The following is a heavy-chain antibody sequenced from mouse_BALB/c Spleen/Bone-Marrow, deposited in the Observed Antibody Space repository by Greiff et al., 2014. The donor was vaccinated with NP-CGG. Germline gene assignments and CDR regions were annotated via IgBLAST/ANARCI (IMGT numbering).Heavy chain of an antibody. J-gene: IGHJ3*01. CDR2: INPYNDGT. V-gene: IGHV1-14*01. Sequence: EVQGVESGPELVKPGASVKMSCKASGYTFTSYVMHWVKQKPGQGLEWIGYINPYNDGTKYNEKFKGKATLTSDKSSSTAYMELSSLTSEDSAVYYCARSGGYDGFAYWGQGTLVTVSA. CDR3: ARSGGYDGFAY. D-gene: IGHD2-14*01. CDR1: GYTFTSYV.